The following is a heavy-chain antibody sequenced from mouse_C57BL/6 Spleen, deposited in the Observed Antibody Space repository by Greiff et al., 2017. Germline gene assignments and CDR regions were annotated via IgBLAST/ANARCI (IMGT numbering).Heavy chain of an antibody. D-gene: IGHD2-1*01. V-gene: IGHV1-50*01. J-gene: IGHJ4*01. Sequence: QVQLQQPGAELVKPGASVKLSCKASGYTFTSYWMQWVKQRPGQGLEWIGEIDPPDSYTNYNQKFKGKATLTVDTSSSTAYMQLSSLTSEDSAVYYCARSGGNSAMDYWGQGTSVTVSS. CDR3: ARSGGNSAMDY. CDR2: IDPPDSYT. CDR1: GYTFTSYW.